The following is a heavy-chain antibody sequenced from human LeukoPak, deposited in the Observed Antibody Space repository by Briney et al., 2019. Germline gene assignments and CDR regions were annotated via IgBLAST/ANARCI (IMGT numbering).Heavy chain of an antibody. CDR2: IYYSGST. J-gene: IGHJ6*03. D-gene: IGHD2-2*01. CDR3: ARIVVVPAAIPPYYYYYYMDV. CDR1: DDSISSSTYY. Sequence: SEILSLTCIISDDSISSSTYYWGWIRQPPGKGLEWIGTIYYSGSTYYNPSLKSRVTISVDTSKNQFSLKLSSVTAADTAVYYCARIVVVPAAIPPYYYYYYMDVWGKGTTVTVSS. V-gene: IGHV4-39*07.